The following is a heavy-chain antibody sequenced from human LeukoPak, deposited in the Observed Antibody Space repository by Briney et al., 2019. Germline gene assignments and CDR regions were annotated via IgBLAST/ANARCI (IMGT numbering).Heavy chain of an antibody. D-gene: IGHD1-1*01. CDR1: GFTFSSYS. CDR2: ISSSSSTI. Sequence: GGSLRLSCAASGFTFSSYSMNWVRQAPGKGLEWVSYISSSSSTIYYADSVKGRFTISRDNAKNSLYLQMNSLRAEDTAVYYCARDLTERYFDYWGQGTLVTVSS. CDR3: ARDLTERYFDY. V-gene: IGHV3-48*01. J-gene: IGHJ4*02.